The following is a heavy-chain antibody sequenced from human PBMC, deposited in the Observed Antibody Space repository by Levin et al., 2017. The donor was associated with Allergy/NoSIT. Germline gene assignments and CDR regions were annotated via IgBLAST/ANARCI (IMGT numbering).Heavy chain of an antibody. J-gene: IGHJ3*02. Sequence: ASVKVSCKVSGYTLTELSMHWVRQAPGKGLEWMGGFDPEDGETIYAQKFQGRVTMTEDTSTDTAYMELSSLRSEDTAVYYCATSVAGPPLHDAFDIWGQGTMVTVSS. V-gene: IGHV1-24*01. CDR3: ATSVAGPPLHDAFDI. CDR2: FDPEDGET. D-gene: IGHD6-19*01. CDR1: GYTLTELS.